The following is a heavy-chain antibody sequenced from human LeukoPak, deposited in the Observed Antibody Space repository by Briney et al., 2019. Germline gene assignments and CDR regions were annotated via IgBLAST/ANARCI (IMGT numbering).Heavy chain of an antibody. J-gene: IGHJ6*02. CDR3: ARWGDGYNSYYYGMDV. V-gene: IGHV3-21*01. CDR1: GFTFSSYS. D-gene: IGHD1-1*01. CDR2: ISSSSSYI. Sequence: PGGSLRLSCAASGFTFSSYSMNWVRQAPGKGLEWVSSISSSSSYIYYADSVKGRFTISRDNAKNSLYLQMNSLRAEDTAVYYCARWGDGYNSYYYGMDVWGQGTTVTVPS.